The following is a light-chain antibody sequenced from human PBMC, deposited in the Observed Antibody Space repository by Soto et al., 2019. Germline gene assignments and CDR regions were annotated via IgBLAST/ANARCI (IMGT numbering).Light chain of an antibody. CDR1: SSDVGRYNY. CDR3: CSYLGYYIYV. CDR2: DVT. V-gene: IGLV2-11*01. J-gene: IGLJ1*01. Sequence: QSVLTRPRSVSGSPGQSVTISCTGTSSDVGRYNYVSWYQQHPGKGPQVIIYDVTERPSGVPDRFSGSKSGNTASLTISGLQAEDEADYYCCSYLGYYIYVFGTGTKVTVL.